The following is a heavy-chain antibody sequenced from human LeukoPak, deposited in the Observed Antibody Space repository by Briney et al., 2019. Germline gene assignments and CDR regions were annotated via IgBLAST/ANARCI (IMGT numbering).Heavy chain of an antibody. CDR3: ARDKSGGGYYTFDY. J-gene: IGHJ4*02. Sequence: GGSLRLSCAASGFTFSSYEMNWVRQAPGKGLEWVSYISSSGSTIYYADSVKGRFTISRDNAKNTLNLQMNSLRAEDTAVYYCARDKSGGGYYTFDYWGQGTLVTVSS. V-gene: IGHV3-48*03. D-gene: IGHD3-22*01. CDR1: GFTFSSYE. CDR2: ISSSGSTI.